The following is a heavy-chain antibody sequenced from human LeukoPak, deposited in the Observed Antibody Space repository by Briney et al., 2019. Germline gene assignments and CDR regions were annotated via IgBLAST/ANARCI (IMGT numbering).Heavy chain of an antibody. CDR1: GYTLTSYG. Sequence: GASVKVSCKASGYTLTSYGISWVRQAPGQGLEWMGWISAYNGNTNYAQKLQGRVTMTTDTSTSTAYMELRSLRSDDTAVYYCARAQLRYFDWLSDVDAFDIWGQGTMVTVSS. CDR2: ISAYNGNT. D-gene: IGHD3-9*01. CDR3: ARAQLRYFDWLSDVDAFDI. V-gene: IGHV1-18*01. J-gene: IGHJ3*02.